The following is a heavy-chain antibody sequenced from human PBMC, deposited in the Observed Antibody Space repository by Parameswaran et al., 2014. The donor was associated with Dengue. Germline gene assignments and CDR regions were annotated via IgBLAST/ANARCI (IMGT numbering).Heavy chain of an antibody. CDR2: INQDGSEI. J-gene: IGHJ4*02. CDR3: SRGFDH. Sequence: VRQAPGKGLEWVANINQDGSEIYYVDSVKGRFTISRDNAKNSLSLQLNSLRVEDTAVYYCSRGFDHWGQGTLVTVSS. V-gene: IGHV3-7*04.